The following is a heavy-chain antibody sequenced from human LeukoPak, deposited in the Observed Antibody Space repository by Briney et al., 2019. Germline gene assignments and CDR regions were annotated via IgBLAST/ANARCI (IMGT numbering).Heavy chain of an antibody. Sequence: PSETLSLTCTVSGGSISSSSYYWGWIRQPPGKGPEWIGSIYYSGSTYYNPSLKSRVTISVDTSKSQFSLKLSPVTPADTAVYYCARRRGSYYSDGMDVWGQGTTVTVSS. V-gene: IGHV4-39*01. J-gene: IGHJ6*02. CDR1: GGSISSSSYY. CDR3: ARRRGSYYSDGMDV. D-gene: IGHD1-26*01. CDR2: IYYSGST.